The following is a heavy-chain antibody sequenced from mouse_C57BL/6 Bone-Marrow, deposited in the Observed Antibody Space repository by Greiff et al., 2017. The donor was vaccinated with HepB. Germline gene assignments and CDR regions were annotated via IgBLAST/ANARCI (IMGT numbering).Heavy chain of an antibody. V-gene: IGHV5-6*01. CDR2: ISSGGSYT. D-gene: IGHD2-4*01. CDR3: ASPIRGGLGAY. J-gene: IGHJ3*01. CDR1: GFTFSSYG. Sequence: EVQVVESGGDLVKPGGSLKLSCAASGFTFSSYGMSWVRQTPDKRLEWVATISSGGSYTYYPDSVKGRFTISRDNAKNTLYLQMSSLKSEDTAMYYCASPIRGGLGAYWGQGTLVTVSA.